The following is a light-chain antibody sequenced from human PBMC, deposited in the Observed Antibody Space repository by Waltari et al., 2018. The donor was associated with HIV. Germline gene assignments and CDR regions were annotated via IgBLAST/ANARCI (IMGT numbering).Light chain of an antibody. CDR2: EVS. V-gene: IGLV2-14*01. CDR3: ISYTTSSTPYV. Sequence: QSALTQPPSASGSPGQSVTISCTGTSSDVGGYNFVSWYQQYPGKAPKLMIYEVSNRPSGVSDRFSGSKSANTASLTISGLRAEDEADYYCISYTTSSTPYVLGTGTTVTVL. J-gene: IGLJ1*01. CDR1: SSDVGGYNF.